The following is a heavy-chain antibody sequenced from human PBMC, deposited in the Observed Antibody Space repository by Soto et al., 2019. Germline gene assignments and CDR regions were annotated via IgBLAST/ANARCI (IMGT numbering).Heavy chain of an antibody. J-gene: IGHJ5*02. CDR3: ARHVSRNEVLHWFDP. Sequence: HGASLKISCKGSGYSFTSYWISWVRQIPGKGLEWMGRIDPSDSYTNYSPSFQGHVTISADKSISTAYLQWSSLKASDTAMYYCARHVSRNEVLHWFDPWWQGPQVSISA. CDR1: GYSFTSYW. D-gene: IGHD1-1*01. CDR2: IDPSDSYT. V-gene: IGHV5-10-1*01.